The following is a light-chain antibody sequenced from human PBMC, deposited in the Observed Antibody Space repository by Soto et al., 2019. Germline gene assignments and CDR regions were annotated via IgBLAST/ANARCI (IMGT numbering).Light chain of an antibody. Sequence: DIQMTQSPSTLSASVGDRVTITCRASQSISSWLAWYQQKPGTAPKLLIYKASTLESGVPSRFSGSGSGTEFTLTISSLQPEDSATYYCQKYNDNWTFGSGTKVDIK. J-gene: IGKJ1*01. CDR1: QSISSW. CDR2: KAS. V-gene: IGKV1-5*03. CDR3: QKYNDNWT.